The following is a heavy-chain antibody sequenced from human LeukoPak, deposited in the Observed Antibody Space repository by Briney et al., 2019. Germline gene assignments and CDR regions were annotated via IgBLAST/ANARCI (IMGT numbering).Heavy chain of an antibody. CDR2: ISISSSYR. J-gene: IGHJ4*02. CDR1: GFTFSSYS. CDR3: ARGRAHELHSGWYLPFDY. D-gene: IGHD6-19*01. Sequence: PGGSLRLSCAASGFTFSSYSMNWVRQAPGKGLDWASSISISSSYRYYADSVKGRFTISRDNAKNSLYVQMNSLRAEDTAVYYCARGRAHELHSGWYLPFDYWGQGTLVTVSS. V-gene: IGHV3-21*01.